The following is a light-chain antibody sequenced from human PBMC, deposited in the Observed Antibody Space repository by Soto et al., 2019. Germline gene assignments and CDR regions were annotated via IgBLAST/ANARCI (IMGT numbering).Light chain of an antibody. CDR2: AVS. Sequence: QSVLTQPASVSGSPGQSITISCTGTSSDVGGYNYVSWYQQHPGKAPKLMIYAVSNRPSGVSNRFSGSKSGNTASLTISGLQAEDEADYYFISYTSSNTRVFGTGTKVAV. J-gene: IGLJ1*01. V-gene: IGLV2-14*01. CDR1: SSDVGGYNY. CDR3: ISYTSSNTRV.